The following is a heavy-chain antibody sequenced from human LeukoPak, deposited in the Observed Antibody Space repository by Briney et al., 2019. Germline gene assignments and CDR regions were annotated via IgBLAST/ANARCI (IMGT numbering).Heavy chain of an antibody. CDR2: ITSSSSYI. CDR1: GFTFSTYT. Sequence: GGSLRLSCAASGFTFSTYTMNWVRQAPGKGLEWVSSITSSSSYIYYADSVKGRFTISRDNAKNSLYLQMNSLRVEDTAVYYCARHVVAVGFDYWGQGTLVTVSS. V-gene: IGHV3-21*01. J-gene: IGHJ4*02. D-gene: IGHD3-22*01. CDR3: ARHVVAVGFDY.